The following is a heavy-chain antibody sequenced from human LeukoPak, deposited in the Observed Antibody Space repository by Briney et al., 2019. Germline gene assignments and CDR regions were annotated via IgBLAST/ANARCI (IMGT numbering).Heavy chain of an antibody. D-gene: IGHD6-13*01. Sequence: PSETLSLTCTVSGGSISSYYWSWIRQPPGKGLEWIGYIYYSGSTNYNPSLKSRVTISVDTSKNQFSLKLSSVTAADTAVYYCARAAYSSSWYFPRTYYYYMDVWGKGTTVTISS. CDR3: ARAAYSSSWYFPRTYYYYMDV. J-gene: IGHJ6*03. CDR2: IYYSGST. V-gene: IGHV4-59*01. CDR1: GGSISSYY.